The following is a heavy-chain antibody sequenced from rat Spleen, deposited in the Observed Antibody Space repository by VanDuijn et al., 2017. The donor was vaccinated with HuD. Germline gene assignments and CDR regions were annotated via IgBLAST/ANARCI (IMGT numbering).Heavy chain of an antibody. CDR1: GFTFSDYYW. CDR2: ITNTGGST. J-gene: IGHJ1*01. D-gene: IGHD1-6*01. Sequence: EVQLVESDGGLVQPGRSLKVSCAASGFTFSDYYWMTWIRQAPGKGLEWLASITNTGGSTYYLDSVRGRFTISRDNAKSALYLQMNNLRSEDTATYYCSRMYTTDYYWYFDFWGPGTMVTVSS. V-gene: IGHV5-31*01. CDR3: SRMYTTDYYWYFDF.